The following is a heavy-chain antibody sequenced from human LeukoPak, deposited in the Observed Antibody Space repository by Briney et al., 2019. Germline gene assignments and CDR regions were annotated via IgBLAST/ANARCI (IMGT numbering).Heavy chain of an antibody. D-gene: IGHD1-26*01. V-gene: IGHV4-59*01. CDR2: IYYSGST. CDR3: ARTSGWELLSWGRYFDY. CDR1: GGSISSCY. Sequence: RTSETLSLTCTVSGGSISSCYWSWIRQPPGKGLEWIGYIYYSGSTNYNPSLKSRVTISVDTSKNQFSLKLSSVTAADTAVYYCARTSGWELLSWGRYFDYWGQGTLVTVSS. J-gene: IGHJ4*02.